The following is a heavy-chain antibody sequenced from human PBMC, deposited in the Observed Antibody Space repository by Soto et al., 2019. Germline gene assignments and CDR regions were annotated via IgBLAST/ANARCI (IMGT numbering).Heavy chain of an antibody. V-gene: IGHV3-23*01. J-gene: IGHJ2*01. CDR2: ISGSGGST. D-gene: IGHD3-3*01. Sequence: GGSLRLSCAASGFTFSSYAMSWVRQAPGKGLEWVSAISGSGGSTYYADSVKGRFTISRDNSKNTLYLQMHSLRAEDTAVYYCAKDVSSGITSFDIWGRGTLVTVSS. CDR1: GFTFSSYA. CDR3: AKDVSSGITSFDI.